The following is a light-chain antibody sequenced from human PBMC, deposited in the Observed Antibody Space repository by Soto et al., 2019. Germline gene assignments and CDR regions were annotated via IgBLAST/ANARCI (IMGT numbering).Light chain of an antibody. CDR2: DAS. CDR3: QQRSNWPIT. J-gene: IGKJ5*01. V-gene: IGKV3-11*01. CDR1: QTISSS. Sequence: EIVITQSPATLSMSPGERATLSCWASQTISSSLAWYQHKPGQAPRLLISDASNRATGIPARFSGSGSGTDFTLTISSLEPEDFAVYYCQQRSNWPITFGQGTRLEIK.